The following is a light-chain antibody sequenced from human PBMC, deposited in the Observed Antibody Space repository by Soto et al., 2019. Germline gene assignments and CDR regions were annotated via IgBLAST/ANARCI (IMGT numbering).Light chain of an antibody. V-gene: IGLV2-23*01. CDR3: CSYAGSSTGV. CDR1: SSDVGSYNL. Sequence: QSAVTQPASVSGSPGQSITISCTGTSSDVGSYNLVSWYQQHPGKATKLMIYEGSKRPSGVSNSFSGSKSGNTASLTISGLQAEDEADYYCCSYAGSSTGVFGGGTKLTVL. J-gene: IGLJ2*01. CDR2: EGS.